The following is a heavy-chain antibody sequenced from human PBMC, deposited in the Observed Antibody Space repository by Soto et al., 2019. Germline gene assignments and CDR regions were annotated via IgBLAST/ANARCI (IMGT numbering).Heavy chain of an antibody. D-gene: IGHD3-10*01. J-gene: IGHJ5*02. V-gene: IGHV4-30-4*01. Sequence: QVQLQGSGPGLVKPSQTLSLTCTVSGGSISSGDYYWSWIRQPPGKGLEWIGYIYYSGSTYYNPSLKSRVTISVDTSKNQFSLKLSSVTAADTAVYYCARECRFGVNWFDPWGQGTLVTVSS. CDR1: GGSISSGDYY. CDR2: IYYSGST. CDR3: ARECRFGVNWFDP.